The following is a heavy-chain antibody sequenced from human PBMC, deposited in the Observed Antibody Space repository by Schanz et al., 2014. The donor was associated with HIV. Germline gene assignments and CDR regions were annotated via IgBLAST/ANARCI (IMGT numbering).Heavy chain of an antibody. J-gene: IGHJ4*01. V-gene: IGHV4-34*10. CDR3: ARGDFGGNSVDY. D-gene: IGHD2-21*02. Sequence: QLQLQESGPGLVKPSETLSLTCAVQDGSFSAVYGGSFRGYYWTWIRQFPGVGLEWIGGVRHTGGPTYNRARKSRVTMSMDTSKNQFSLKRNSVTAADTAVYFCARGDFGGNSVDYWGHGNLVTVSA. CDR2: VRHTGGP. CDR1: GGSFRGYY.